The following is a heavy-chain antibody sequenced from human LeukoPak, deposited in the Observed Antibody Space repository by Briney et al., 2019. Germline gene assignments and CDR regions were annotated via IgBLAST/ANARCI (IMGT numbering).Heavy chain of an antibody. CDR1: GGSISSSSYY. V-gene: IGHV4-39*01. CDR3: ARRGSIEAAGLSFDY. CDR2: IYYSGST. J-gene: IGHJ4*02. D-gene: IGHD6-13*01. Sequence: PSETPSLTCTVSGGSISSSSYYWGWIRQPPGKGLEWIGSIYYSGSTYYNPSLKSRVTISVDTSKNQFSLKLSSVTAADTAVYYCARRGSIEAAGLSFDYWGQGTLVTVSS.